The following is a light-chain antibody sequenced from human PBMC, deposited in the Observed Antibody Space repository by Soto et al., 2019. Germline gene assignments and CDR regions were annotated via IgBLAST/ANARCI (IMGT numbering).Light chain of an antibody. Sequence: QSVLTQPASVSGSPGQSITISCTGTNSDVGSYNLVSWYQQEPGKAPKLMIHEGSKRPSGVSNRFSGSKSGNTASLTISNLQAEDEADYFCCSYAGSGTLVFGGGTKVTVL. CDR3: CSYAGSGTLV. J-gene: IGLJ2*01. V-gene: IGLV2-23*01. CDR2: EGS. CDR1: NSDVGSYNL.